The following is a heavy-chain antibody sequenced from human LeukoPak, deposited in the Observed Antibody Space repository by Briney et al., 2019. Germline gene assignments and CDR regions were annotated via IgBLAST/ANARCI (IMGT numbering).Heavy chain of an antibody. CDR2: ISAYNGNT. CDR3: ARDPRQMDYGSGSLNWFDP. D-gene: IGHD3-10*01. CDR1: GYTFTSYG. V-gene: IGHV1-18*01. J-gene: IGHJ5*02. Sequence: ASVKVSCKASGYTFTSYGISWVRQAPGQGLEWMGWISAYNGNTNYAQKVQGRVTMTTDTSTRTAYMELRSLRSDGTAVYYCARDPRQMDYGSGSLNWFDPWGQGTLVTVSS.